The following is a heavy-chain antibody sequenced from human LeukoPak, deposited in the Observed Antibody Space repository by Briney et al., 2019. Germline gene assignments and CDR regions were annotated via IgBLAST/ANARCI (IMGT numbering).Heavy chain of an antibody. CDR2: IYHSGGT. CDR1: GGSISSSNW. D-gene: IGHD6-25*01. J-gene: IGHJ5*02. Sequence: AETLSLTCAVSGGSISSSNWWPWVRQPPGKGLGWIGKIYHSGGTNYNPSLKSRVTISVDKSKNQFSLNLSSVTAADTAVYYCAREAAGQWFDPWGQGTLVTVSS. CDR3: AREAAGQWFDP. V-gene: IGHV4-4*02.